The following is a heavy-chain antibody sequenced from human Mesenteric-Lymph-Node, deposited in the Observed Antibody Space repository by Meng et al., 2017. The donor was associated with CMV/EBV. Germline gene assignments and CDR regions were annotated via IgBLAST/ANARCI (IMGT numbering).Heavy chain of an antibody. Sequence: CTVSGGSISSSSYYWGWIRQPPGKGLEWIGSIYYSGSTYYNPSLKSRVTISVDTSKNQFSLKLSSVTAADTAVYYCARGNYVAWFDPWGQGTLVTVSS. D-gene: IGHD1-7*01. CDR2: IYYSGST. CDR3: ARGNYVAWFDP. V-gene: IGHV4-39*01. J-gene: IGHJ5*02. CDR1: GGSISSSSYY.